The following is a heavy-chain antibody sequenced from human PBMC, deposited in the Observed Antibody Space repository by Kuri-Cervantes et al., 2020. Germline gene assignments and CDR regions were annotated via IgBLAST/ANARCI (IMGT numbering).Heavy chain of an antibody. CDR1: GGSFSGYY. Sequence: SETLSLTCAVYGGSFSGYYWSWIRQPPGKGLEWIGYIYYSGSTNYNPSLKSRVTISVDTSKNQFSLKLSSVTAADTAVYYCAALKDVGSWHFDYWGQGTLVTVSS. V-gene: IGHV4-59*12. CDR3: AALKDVGSWHFDY. J-gene: IGHJ4*02. CDR2: IYYSGST. D-gene: IGHD6-13*01.